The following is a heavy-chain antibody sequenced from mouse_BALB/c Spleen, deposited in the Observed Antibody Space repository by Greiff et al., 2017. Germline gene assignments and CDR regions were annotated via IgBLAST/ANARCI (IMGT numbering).Heavy chain of an antibody. D-gene: IGHD2-4*01. CDR2: IHYSGST. V-gene: IGHV3-1*02. CDR3: ASHYDYDWFAY. CDR1: GYSITSGYS. Sequence: EVQLQQSGPDLVKPSQSLSLTCTVTGYSITSGYSWHWIRQFPGNKLEWMGYIHYSGSTNYNPSLKSRISITQDTSKNQFFLQLNSVTTEDTATYYCASHYDYDWFAYWGQGTLVTVSA. J-gene: IGHJ3*01.